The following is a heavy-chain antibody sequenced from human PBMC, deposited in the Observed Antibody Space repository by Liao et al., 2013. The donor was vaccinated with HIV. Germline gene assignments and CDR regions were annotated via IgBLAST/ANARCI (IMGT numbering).Heavy chain of an antibody. CDR2: IYYSGST. J-gene: IGHJ4*02. CDR3: ARGGRRALLGGFPNRY. D-gene: IGHD2-15*01. CDR1: GGSISSSSYY. Sequence: QLQLQESGPGLVKPSETLSLTCTVSGGSISSSSYYWGWIRQPPGKGLEWIGSIYYSGSTYYNPSLKSRVTISVDTSKNQFSLKLSSVTAADTAVYYCARGGRRALLGGFPNRYWGRGNPWSPSPQ. V-gene: IGHV4-39*07.